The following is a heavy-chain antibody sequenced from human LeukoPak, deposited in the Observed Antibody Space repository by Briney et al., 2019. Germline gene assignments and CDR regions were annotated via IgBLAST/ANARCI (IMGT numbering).Heavy chain of an antibody. D-gene: IGHD3-9*01. V-gene: IGHV4-4*02. CDR1: GGSISSSNW. CDR3: ARGHYDILTGYRYGMDV. Sequence: SETLSLTCAVSGGSISSSNWWSWVRQPPGKGLEWIGEIYHSGSTNYNPSLKSRVTISVDKSKNQFSLKLSSVTAADTAVYYCARGHYDILTGYRYGMDVWGKGTTVTVSS. CDR2: IYHSGST. J-gene: IGHJ6*04.